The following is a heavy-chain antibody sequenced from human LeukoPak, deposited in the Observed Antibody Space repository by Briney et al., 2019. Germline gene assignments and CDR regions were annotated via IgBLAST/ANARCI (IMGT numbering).Heavy chain of an antibody. J-gene: IGHJ4*02. CDR1: GGSISSYY. V-gene: IGHV4-4*07. D-gene: IGHD6-19*01. CDR3: ARGDYSSGWYYFDY. Sequence: SETLSLTCTVSGGSISSYYGSWIRQPAGKGLEWIGRIYASGSTNYNPSLKSRVTMSVDTSKNQFSLNLTSVTAADTAVHYCARGDYSSGWYYFDYWGQGTLVTVSS. CDR2: IYASGST.